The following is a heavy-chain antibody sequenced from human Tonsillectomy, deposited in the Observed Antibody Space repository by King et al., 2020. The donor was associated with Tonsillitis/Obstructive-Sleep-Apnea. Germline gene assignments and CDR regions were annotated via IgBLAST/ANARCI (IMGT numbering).Heavy chain of an antibody. Sequence: QLQESGPGLVKPSETLSLTCTVSGGSISSSSYYWGWIRQPPGKGLEWIGSIYYSGSTYYNPSLKSRVTISVDTSKNQFSLKPSSVTAADTAVYYCARRAGIAAAGPFDPWGQGTLVTVSS. V-gene: IGHV4-39*01. CDR2: IYYSGST. D-gene: IGHD6-13*01. J-gene: IGHJ5*02. CDR1: GGSISSSSYY. CDR3: ARRAGIAAAGPFDP.